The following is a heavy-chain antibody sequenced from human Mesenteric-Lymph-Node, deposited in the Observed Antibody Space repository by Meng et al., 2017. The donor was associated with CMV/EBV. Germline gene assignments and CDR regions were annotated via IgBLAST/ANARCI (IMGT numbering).Heavy chain of an antibody. V-gene: IGHV3-23*01. CDR2: ISGSGGST. J-gene: IGHJ1*01. D-gene: IGHD1-26*01. Sequence: GESLKISCAASGFTFSSYAMSWVRQAPGKGLEWVSAISGSGGSTYYADSVKGRFTISRDNSKNTLYLQMNSLRAEDTAVYYCARDGVGVGALQHWGQGTLVTVSS. CDR1: GFTFSSYA. CDR3: ARDGVGVGALQH.